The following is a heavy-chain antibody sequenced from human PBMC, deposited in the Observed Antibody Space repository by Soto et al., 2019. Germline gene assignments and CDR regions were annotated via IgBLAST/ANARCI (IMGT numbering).Heavy chain of an antibody. D-gene: IGHD3-3*01. CDR1: GYNFGNYW. Sequence: EVLLVQSGTEVKKPGESLQISCQGSGYNFGNYWIAWVRQLPGKGLEWMGMIYPGDSDSRYNPSFQGRVAFSADKAINTAYLQLSSPQASDTAKYYCARRAFRSGPFDFWGQGTLVSVSP. CDR3: ARRAFRSGPFDF. J-gene: IGHJ4*02. V-gene: IGHV5-51*01. CDR2: IYPGDSDS.